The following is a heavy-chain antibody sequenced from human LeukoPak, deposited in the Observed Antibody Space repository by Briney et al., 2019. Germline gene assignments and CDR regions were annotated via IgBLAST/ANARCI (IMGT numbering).Heavy chain of an antibody. V-gene: IGHV3-30*02. Sequence: GGSLRLSCAASGFTFSSYGMHWVRQAPGKGLEWVAFIRYDGSNKYYADSVKGRFTISRDNSKNTLYLQMNSLRAEDTAVYYCAKYGNSGWYFYWFDPWGQGTLVTVSS. CDR1: GFTFSSYG. CDR3: AKYGNSGWYFYWFDP. J-gene: IGHJ5*02. CDR2: IRYDGSNK. D-gene: IGHD6-19*01.